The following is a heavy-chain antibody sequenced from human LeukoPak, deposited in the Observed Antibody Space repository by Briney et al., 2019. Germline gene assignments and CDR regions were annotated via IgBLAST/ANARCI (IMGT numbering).Heavy chain of an antibody. D-gene: IGHD6-13*01. V-gene: IGHV3-33*01. J-gene: IGHJ4*02. CDR1: GFTFSSYG. Sequence: GGSLRLSCAASGFTFSSYGMHWVRQAPGKGLEWVAVIWYDGSNKYYADSVKGRFTISRENAKNSLYLQMNSLRAEDTAVYYCARDYSSPGNFDYWGQGTLVTVSS. CDR2: IWYDGSNK. CDR3: ARDYSSPGNFDY.